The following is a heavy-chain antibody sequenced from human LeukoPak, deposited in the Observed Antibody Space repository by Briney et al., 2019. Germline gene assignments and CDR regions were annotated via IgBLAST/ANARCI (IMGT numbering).Heavy chain of an antibody. V-gene: IGHV3-11*01. Sequence: PGGSLRLSCAASGFTFSDYYMSWIRQAPGKGLEWVSYISSSGSTIYYADSVKGRSTISRDNAKNSLYLQMNSLRAEDTAVYYCARVDCSSTSCYIEVANWFDPWGQGTLVTVSP. D-gene: IGHD2-2*02. CDR1: GFTFSDYY. CDR3: ARVDCSSTSCYIEVANWFDP. CDR2: ISSSGSTI. J-gene: IGHJ5*02.